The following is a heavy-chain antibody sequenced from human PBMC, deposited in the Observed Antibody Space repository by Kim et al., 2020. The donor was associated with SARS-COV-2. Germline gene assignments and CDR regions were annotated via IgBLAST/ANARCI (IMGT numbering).Heavy chain of an antibody. J-gene: IGHJ6*02. D-gene: IGHD6-13*01. V-gene: IGHV7-4-1*02. CDR2: INTNTGNP. CDR3: ARDDSSSWYLVSYYYYGMDV. CDR1: GYTFTSYA. Sequence: ASVKVSCKASGYTFTSYAMNWVRQAPGQGLEWMGWINTNTGNPTYAQGFTGRFVFSLDTSVSTAYLQNSSLKAEDTAVYYCARDDSSSWYLVSYYYYGMDVWGQGTTVTVSS.